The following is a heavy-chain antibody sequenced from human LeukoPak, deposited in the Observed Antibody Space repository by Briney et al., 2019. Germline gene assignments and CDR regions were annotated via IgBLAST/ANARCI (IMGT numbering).Heavy chain of an antibody. J-gene: IGHJ4*02. CDR2: INPSGGST. CDR3: ARSYDSSGYRRLGFDY. D-gene: IGHD3-22*01. Sequence: ASVKVSCKASGYTFTSYYMHWVRQAPGQGLEWVGKINPSGGSTSYAQKFQGRVTMTRDTSTSTVYMELSSLRSEDTAVYYCARSYDSSGYRRLGFDYWGQGTLVTVSS. CDR1: GYTFTSYY. V-gene: IGHV1-46*01.